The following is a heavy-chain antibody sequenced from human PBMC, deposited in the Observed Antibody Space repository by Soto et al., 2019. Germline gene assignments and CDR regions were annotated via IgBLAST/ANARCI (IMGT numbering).Heavy chain of an antibody. CDR3: ARQKWRYSPTDAFDI. V-gene: IGHV5-51*01. CDR2: IYPGDSDT. Sequence: PGESLKISCKGSGYSFTSYWIGGVRQMPGKGLEWMGIIYPGDSDTRYSPSFQGQVTISADKSISTAYLQWSSLKASDTAMYYCARQKWRYSPTDAFDIWGQGTMVTVSS. CDR1: GYSFTSYW. J-gene: IGHJ3*02. D-gene: IGHD1-26*01.